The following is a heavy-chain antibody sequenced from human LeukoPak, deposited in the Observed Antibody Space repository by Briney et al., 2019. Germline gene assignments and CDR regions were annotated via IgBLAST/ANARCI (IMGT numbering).Heavy chain of an antibody. CDR2: INLNRGGT. D-gene: IGHD3-3*01. CDR3: ARDLFSYDFWSCYSGYFDY. J-gene: IGHJ4*02. V-gene: IGHV1-2*02. CDR1: GYTFTGYY. Sequence: GASVKVSCKASGYTFTGYYMQWVRQAPGQGLGWMGWINLNRGGTNYAQKFQGRVTMTRDTSISTAYMELSRLRSDDTAVYCCARDLFSYDFWSCYSGYFDYWGQGTLVTVSS.